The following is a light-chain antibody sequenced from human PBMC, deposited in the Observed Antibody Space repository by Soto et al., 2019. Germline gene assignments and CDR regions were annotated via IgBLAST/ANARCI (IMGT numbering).Light chain of an antibody. CDR3: RYYTRSSTYV. J-gene: IGLJ1*01. V-gene: IGLV2-18*01. Sequence: SVLTQPLSGLGAHVHAGSISCTGTSSDGGSYNRVSWYQQPPGTAPKLMIYEVSNRPSGVPDRFSGSKSGNTASLTISGLQAEDEADYYCRYYTRSSTYVFGTGTKVTVL. CDR1: SSDGGSYNR. CDR2: EVS.